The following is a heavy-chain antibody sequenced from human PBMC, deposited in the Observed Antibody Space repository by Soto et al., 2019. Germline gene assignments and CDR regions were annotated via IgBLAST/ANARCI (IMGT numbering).Heavy chain of an antibody. CDR2: IYPGDSDT. CDR1: GYTFTNYW. V-gene: IGHV5-51*01. Sequence: PGEALKISCKGSGYTFTNYWIGWVRQMPGKGLEWMGIIYPGDSDTKYNPSFQGQVTISADKSITTTYLRWTSLKASDTAIYYCAASILYYGRDVRGQGTTVTVSS. J-gene: IGHJ6*02. CDR3: AASILYYGRDV.